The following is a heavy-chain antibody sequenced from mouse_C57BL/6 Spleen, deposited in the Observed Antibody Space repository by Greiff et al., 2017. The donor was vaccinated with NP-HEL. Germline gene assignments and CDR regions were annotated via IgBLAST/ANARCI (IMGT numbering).Heavy chain of an antibody. J-gene: IGHJ2*01. Sequence: EVKLMESGGGLVKPGGSLKLSCAASGFTFSDYGMHWVRQAPEKGLEWVAYISSGSSTIYYADTVKGRFTISRDNAKNTLFLQMTSLRSEDTSMYYCARSYYFDYWGQGTTLTVPS. CDR1: GFTFSDYG. CDR2: ISSGSSTI. V-gene: IGHV5-17*01. CDR3: ARSYYFDY.